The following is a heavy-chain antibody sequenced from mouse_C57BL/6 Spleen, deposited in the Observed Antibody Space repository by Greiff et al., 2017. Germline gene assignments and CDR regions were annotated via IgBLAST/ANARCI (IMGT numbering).Heavy chain of an antibody. CDR3: ARLDYYGNSGYFDY. J-gene: IGHJ2*01. Sequence: QVQLQQPGAELVMPGASVKLSCKASGYTFTSYWMHWVKQRPGQGLEWIGEIDPSDSYTNYNQKFKGKSTLTVDKSSSTAYMQLSSLTSEDSAVYYWARLDYYGNSGYFDYWGQGTTLTVSS. CDR2: IDPSDSYT. V-gene: IGHV1-69*01. D-gene: IGHD2-1*01. CDR1: GYTFTSYW.